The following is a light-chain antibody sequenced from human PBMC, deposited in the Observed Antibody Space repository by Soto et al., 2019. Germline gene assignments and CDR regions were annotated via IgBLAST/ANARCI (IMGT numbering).Light chain of an antibody. J-gene: IGLJ3*02. CDR2: SNN. CDR1: DSNIGSNT. CDR3: AAWDDSLSTSM. V-gene: IGLV1-44*01. Sequence: QSVLTQPPSASGTPGQRVTISCSGSDSNIGSNTVNWYQQLPGTAPKVLIYSNNQRPSGVPDRFSGSKSGTSASLAISGLRSADEADYYCAAWDDSLSTSMFGGGTKVTVL.